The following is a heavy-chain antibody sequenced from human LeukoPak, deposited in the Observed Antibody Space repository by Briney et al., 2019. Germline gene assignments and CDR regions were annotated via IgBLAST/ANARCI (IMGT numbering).Heavy chain of an antibody. V-gene: IGHV3-74*01. J-gene: IGHJ4*02. CDR1: GFTFSSHW. D-gene: IGHD3-16*01. Sequence: GGSLRLSCAASGFTFSSHWMQWVRQTPGKGLVWVSGIKDAGNDTAYADSVKGRFTISRDNAKNTLYLHMDSLRAEDTAIYYCARDMNPTVFDFWGQGTLVTVSS. CDR3: ARDMNPTVFDF. CDR2: IKDAGNDT.